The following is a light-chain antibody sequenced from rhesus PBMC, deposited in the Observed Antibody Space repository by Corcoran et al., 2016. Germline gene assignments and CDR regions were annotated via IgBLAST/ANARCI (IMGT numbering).Light chain of an antibody. V-gene: IGKV1-22*01. Sequence: DIQMTQSPSSLSASVGDTVTITCRASQSISSWLDWYQQKPGKDPKFLIYKAARLQRGVPSRFSGSVAGTDFTRPISSLQSEDFATYYCQQYSSSPFTFGPGTKLDIK. J-gene: IGKJ3*01. CDR1: QSISSW. CDR3: QQYSSSPFT. CDR2: KAA.